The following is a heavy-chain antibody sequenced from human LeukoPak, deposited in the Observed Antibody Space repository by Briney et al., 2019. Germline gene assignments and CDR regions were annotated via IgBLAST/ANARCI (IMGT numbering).Heavy chain of an antibody. Sequence: KASETLSLTCAVYGGSFSGYYWSWIRQPAGKGLEWIGRIYTSGSTYYNPSLKSRVTISVDRSKNQFSLKLSSVTAADTAVYYCARAGGAYYYDSSGFRWNHADAFDIWGQGTMVTVSS. V-gene: IGHV4-59*10. D-gene: IGHD3-22*01. J-gene: IGHJ3*02. CDR3: ARAGGAYYYDSSGFRWNHADAFDI. CDR1: GGSFSGYY. CDR2: IYTSGST.